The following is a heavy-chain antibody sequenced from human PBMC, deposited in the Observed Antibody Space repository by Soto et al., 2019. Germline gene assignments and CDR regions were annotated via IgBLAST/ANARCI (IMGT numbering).Heavy chain of an antibody. Sequence: QEQLVQSGAEVNKPGASVKVSCKASGYTFTDFDITWVRQATGQGLEGVGWMNPRSGNTGFSEKFEGRATLTKDTSVTTAYMALSDLTSEDTAGYFCASGGALTEGYHYYYMVAWGIGTALTVSS. CDR1: GYTFTDFD. CDR2: MNPRSGNT. J-gene: IGHJ6*03. CDR3: ASGGALTEGYHYYYMVA. V-gene: IGHV1-8*01. D-gene: IGHD2-8*02.